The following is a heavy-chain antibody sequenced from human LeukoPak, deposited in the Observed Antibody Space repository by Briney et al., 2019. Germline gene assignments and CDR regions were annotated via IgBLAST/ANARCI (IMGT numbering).Heavy chain of an antibody. J-gene: IGHJ4*02. CDR2: IYYSGST. Sequence: SETLSLTCTVSGGSISSYYWSWIRQPPGKGLEWIGYIYYSGSTNYNPSLKSRVTISVDTSKNQFSLKLSSVTAADTAVYYCATLSGSSWYFDYWGQGTLITVSS. CDR1: GGSISSYY. D-gene: IGHD6-13*01. V-gene: IGHV4-59*08. CDR3: ATLSGSSWYFDY.